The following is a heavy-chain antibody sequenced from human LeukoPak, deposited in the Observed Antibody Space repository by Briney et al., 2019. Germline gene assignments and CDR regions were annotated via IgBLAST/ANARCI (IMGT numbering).Heavy chain of an antibody. D-gene: IGHD5-18*01. Sequence: PSETLSLTCTVSGGSISGYYWNWIRQSAGKGLEWIGRIYIGGSTNYNPSLKSRVTMSLDASKNQVSVNLNSVTAADTAICYCARERHGGYSYGFSFDYWGQGTLVTVSS. CDR1: GGSISGYY. J-gene: IGHJ4*02. CDR3: ARERHGGYSYGFSFDY. CDR2: IYIGGST. V-gene: IGHV4-4*07.